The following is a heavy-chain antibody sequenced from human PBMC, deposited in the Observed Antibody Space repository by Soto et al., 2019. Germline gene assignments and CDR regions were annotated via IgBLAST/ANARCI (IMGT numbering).Heavy chain of an antibody. D-gene: IGHD1-26*01. CDR2: VYPGDSRT. V-gene: IGHV5-51*01. Sequence: GESLKISCDGSGYNFDRYWIGWVRQMPGKGLEWMGMVYPGDSRTTYSPSLEGHVTISADKSSETAYLEWRSLKASDTAIYYCARPKYSTSWYPFDHWGQGTLVTVSS. CDR1: GYNFDRYW. J-gene: IGHJ4*02. CDR3: ARPKYSTSWYPFDH.